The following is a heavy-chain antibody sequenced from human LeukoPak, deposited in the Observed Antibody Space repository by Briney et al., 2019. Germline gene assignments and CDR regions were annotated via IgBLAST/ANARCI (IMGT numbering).Heavy chain of an antibody. CDR3: VGGDY. CDR1: GFTFSSYA. CDR2: IKQDGSEK. J-gene: IGHJ4*02. V-gene: IGHV3-7*01. Sequence: PGGSLRLSCAASGFTFSSYAMSWVRQAPGKGLEWVANIKQDGSEKYYVDSVKGRFTISRDNTKNSLYLQMNSLRAEDTAVYYCVGGDYWGQGTLVTVSS.